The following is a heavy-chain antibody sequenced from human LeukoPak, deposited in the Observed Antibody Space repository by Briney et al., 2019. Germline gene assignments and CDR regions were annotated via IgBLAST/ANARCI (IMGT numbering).Heavy chain of an antibody. CDR3: AKGVIVVGLYYFDY. D-gene: IGHD3-22*01. J-gene: IGHJ4*02. CDR1: EFTFNNNG. CDR2: IRYDGIYK. V-gene: IGHV3-30*02. Sequence: GGSLRLSCAASEFTFNNNGMHWVRQAPGKGLEWVAFIRYDGIYKYYADSVKGRFTIFRDKSKTTLFLQMDSLRAEDTAVYYCAKGVIVVGLYYFDYWGQGTLVTVSS.